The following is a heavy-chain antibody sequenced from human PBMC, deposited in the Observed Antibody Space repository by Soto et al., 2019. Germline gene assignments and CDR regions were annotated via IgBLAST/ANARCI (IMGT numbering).Heavy chain of an antibody. J-gene: IGHJ4*02. CDR2: TYYRSKWYN. V-gene: IGHV6-1*01. D-gene: IGHD3-16*02. Sequence: SQTLSLTCAISGDSVSSNSAAWNWIRQSPSRGLEWLGRTYYRSKWYNDYAVSVKSRITINPDTSKNQFSLQLNSVTPEDTAVYYCARLHWYYDYIWGSYRGGYFDYWGQGTLVTVSS. CDR1: GDSVSSNSAA. CDR3: ARLHWYYDYIWGSYRGGYFDY.